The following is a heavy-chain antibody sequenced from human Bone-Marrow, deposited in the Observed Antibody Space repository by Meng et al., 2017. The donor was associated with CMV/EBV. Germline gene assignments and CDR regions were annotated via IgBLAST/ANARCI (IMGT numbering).Heavy chain of an antibody. Sequence: SETPSLTRIVSGGSISMYYWSWIRQPPGKGLEWIGYIYYSGSTNYNPPLKSRVTISVDTSKNQFPLKLSPVTAADTAVYYCARFVSAAVPDGMDVWGQGTTVTVSS. D-gene: IGHD6-13*01. CDR1: GGSISMYY. J-gene: IGHJ6*02. CDR3: ARFVSAAVPDGMDV. V-gene: IGHV4-59*01. CDR2: IYYSGST.